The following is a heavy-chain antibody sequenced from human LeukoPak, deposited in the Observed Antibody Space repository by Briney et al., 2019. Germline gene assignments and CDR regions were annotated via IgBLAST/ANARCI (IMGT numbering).Heavy chain of an antibody. D-gene: IGHD1-1*01. CDR1: GFDVTQHE. CDR3: ARANGFTQFRNLGN. V-gene: IGHV3-48*03. CDR2: ISATGFYV. J-gene: IGHJ4*02. Sequence: RGSLRVSCATSGFDVTQHEFNWVRQAPGKGLEWVAYISATGFYVKYAESVKGRFTVSRDDAKKSVFLQMNNLALDDTAVYFCARANGFTQFRNLGNWGEGTLVTVSS.